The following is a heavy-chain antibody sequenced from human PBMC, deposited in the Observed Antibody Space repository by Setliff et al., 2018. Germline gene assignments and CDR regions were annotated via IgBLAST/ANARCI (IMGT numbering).Heavy chain of an antibody. V-gene: IGHV1-3*01. CDR1: GYTFTDYA. Sequence: ASVKVSCKASGYTFTDYAMHWVRQAPGQRLEWMGWINPGNGNTKYSQKFQDRVTITTDESTSTAYMELDSLRSEDTAVYYCARDSSSSIAFDYWGQGTLVTV. J-gene: IGHJ4*02. CDR3: ARDSSSSIAFDY. CDR2: INPGNGNT. D-gene: IGHD6-6*01.